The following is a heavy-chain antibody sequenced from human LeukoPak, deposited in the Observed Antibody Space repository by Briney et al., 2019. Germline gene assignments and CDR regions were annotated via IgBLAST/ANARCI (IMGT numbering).Heavy chain of an antibody. CDR1: GFTFSSYS. J-gene: IGHJ4*02. D-gene: IGHD5-18*01. V-gene: IGHV3-48*01. Sequence: GGSLRLSCAASGFTFSSYSMNWVRQAPGKGLEWVSYISSSSSTIYYADSVKGRFTISRDNAKNSLYLQMNSLRAEDTAVYYCATAPRGYSYGADYWGQGTLVTVSS. CDR3: ATAPRGYSYGADY. CDR2: ISSSSSTI.